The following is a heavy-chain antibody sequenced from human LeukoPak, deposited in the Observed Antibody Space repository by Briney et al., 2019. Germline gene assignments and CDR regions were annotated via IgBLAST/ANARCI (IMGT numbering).Heavy chain of an antibody. CDR1: GYTFTGYY. J-gene: IGHJ6*02. CDR2: ISAYNGNT. CDR3: ARDKPELHYYYYYGMDV. V-gene: IGHV1-18*04. Sequence: ASVKVSCKASGYTFTGYYMHWVRQAPGQGLEWMGWISAYNGNTNYAQKLQGRVTMTTDTSTSTAYMELRSLRSDDTAVYYCARDKPELHYYYYYGMDVWGQGTTVTVSS. D-gene: IGHD1-14*01.